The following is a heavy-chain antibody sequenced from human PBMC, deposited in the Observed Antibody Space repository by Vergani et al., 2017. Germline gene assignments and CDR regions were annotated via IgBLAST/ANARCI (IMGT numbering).Heavy chain of an antibody. D-gene: IGHD1-26*01. Sequence: EVQLVQSGAEVKKPGESLKISCKGSGYSFTSYWIGWVRQMPGKGLERMGIIYPGDSDTRYSPSFQGQVTISADKSISTAYLQWSSLKASDTAMYYCARLRVGATTGYYYGMDVWGQGTTVTVSS. J-gene: IGHJ6*02. CDR3: ARLRVGATTGYYYGMDV. CDR1: GYSFTSYW. V-gene: IGHV5-51*01. CDR2: IYPGDSDT.